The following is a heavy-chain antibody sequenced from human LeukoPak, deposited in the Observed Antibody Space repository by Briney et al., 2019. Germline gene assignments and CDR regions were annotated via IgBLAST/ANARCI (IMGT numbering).Heavy chain of an antibody. CDR2: ISGGGAGT. V-gene: IGHV3-23*01. CDR1: GFTFSSSA. D-gene: IGHD3-22*01. J-gene: IGHJ4*02. CDR3: AKADDGSLGYTNFFAF. Sequence: GGSLRLSCAASGFTFSSSAMRWVRQAPGKGLEWVSSISGGGAGTYYADSVKGRCTISRDNSKNTLYLQMNSLRSEDTAVYYCAKADDGSLGYTNFFAFWGEGTLVTVSS.